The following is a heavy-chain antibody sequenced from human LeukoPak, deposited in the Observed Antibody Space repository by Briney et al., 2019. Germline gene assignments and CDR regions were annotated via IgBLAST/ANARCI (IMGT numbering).Heavy chain of an antibody. J-gene: IGHJ4*02. V-gene: IGHV3-23*01. CDR2: ISGSGGST. D-gene: IGHD5-12*01. CDR1: GFTFSSYA. CDR3: PRTKGLALTLRS. Sequence: GGSLRLSCAASGFTFSSYAMSWVRQAPGKGLEWVSAISGSGGSTYYADSVKGRFTISRDNSKNTLYLQMNSLRAEDTAVYYCPRTKGLALTLRSWGQGTLVTVSS.